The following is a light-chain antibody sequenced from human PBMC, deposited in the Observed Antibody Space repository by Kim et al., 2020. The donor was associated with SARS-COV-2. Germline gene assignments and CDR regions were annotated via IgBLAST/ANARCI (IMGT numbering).Light chain of an antibody. CDR2: EVS. CDR3: SSYAGISNLK. CDR1: SSDVGGYNF. Sequence: GKSVTIACTGTSSDVGGYNFVAWYQQHPGKAPKLMIYEVSKRPSGVPNRFSGSKSGNTASLSISGLQAEDEADYYCSSYAGISNLKFGGGTKLTVL. J-gene: IGLJ3*02. V-gene: IGLV2-23*02.